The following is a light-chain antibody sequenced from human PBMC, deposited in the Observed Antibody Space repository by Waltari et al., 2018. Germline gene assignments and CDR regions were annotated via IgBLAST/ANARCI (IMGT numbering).Light chain of an antibody. CDR3: QQSYSISRT. CDR2: GAS. CDR1: QNIRDY. Sequence: DIQMTQSPSSLSASVGDRVTITCRASQNIRDYLNWYQQKPGKAPKLLIYGASTLQSGVPSRFTGSGSGTDFTLTITSLQPEDFTTHYCQQSYSISRTFGQGTKVEIK. J-gene: IGKJ1*01. V-gene: IGKV1-39*01.